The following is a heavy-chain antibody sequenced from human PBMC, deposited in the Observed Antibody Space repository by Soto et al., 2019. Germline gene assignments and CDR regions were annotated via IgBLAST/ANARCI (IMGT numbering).Heavy chain of an antibody. CDR3: ARVERGTATTVVDAFDI. CDR2: MSHSGGT. CDR1: GGSVNSGNYY. Sequence: QVQLQQWGAGLLKPSETLSLTCAVFGGSVNSGNYYWSWIRQPPGKGLEWIGEMSHSGGTPFNPSLKSRVTITVDTSKNQCSLKMSSVTAADTALYYCARVERGTATTVVDAFDIWGPGTMVTVSS. V-gene: IGHV4-34*01. J-gene: IGHJ3*02. D-gene: IGHD1-1*01.